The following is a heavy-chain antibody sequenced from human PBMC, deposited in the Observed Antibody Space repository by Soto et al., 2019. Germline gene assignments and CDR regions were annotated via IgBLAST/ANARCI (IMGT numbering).Heavy chain of an antibody. CDR3: ARDRSYSLDV. J-gene: IGHJ6*02. CDR2: INSDGSST. Sequence: EVQLVESGGGLLQPGGSLRLSCAVSGSTFSNDWMHWVRQAPGKGLVWVSHINSDGSSTNYADFVKGRFTIARDNAKNTVYLQMNSLRAEDTAVYYCARDRSYSLDVWGQWTTVTVSS. V-gene: IGHV3-74*01. CDR1: GSTFSNDW.